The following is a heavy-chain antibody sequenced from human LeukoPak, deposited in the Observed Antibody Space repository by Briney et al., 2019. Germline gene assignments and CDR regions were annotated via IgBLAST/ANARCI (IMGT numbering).Heavy chain of an antibody. D-gene: IGHD6-19*01. J-gene: IGHJ2*01. Sequence: ASVKVSCKASGYTFTNYGLSWVRQAPGQGLEWMGWISGYNGNTKYVQKLQGRVTMTRDTSTTTAYMELRSLRSDDTAVYYCARVGRVAGRELWGRGTLVTVSS. CDR2: ISGYNGNT. CDR3: ARVGRVAGREL. V-gene: IGHV1-18*01. CDR1: GYTFTNYG.